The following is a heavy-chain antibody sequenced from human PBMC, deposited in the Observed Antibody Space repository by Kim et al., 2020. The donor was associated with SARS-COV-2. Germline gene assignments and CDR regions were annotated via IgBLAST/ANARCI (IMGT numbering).Heavy chain of an antibody. Sequence: SQTLSLTCAISGDSVSSDSVAWNWIRQSPSRGLEWLGRTYYRSKWYNDYAVSVKSRITISPDTSKNQFSLQLNSVAPEDTAVYYCARDHQYSIDYWGQGTLVTVSS. J-gene: IGHJ4*02. D-gene: IGHD4-4*01. CDR3: ARDHQYSIDY. CDR2: TYYRSKWYN. CDR1: GDSVSSDSVA. V-gene: IGHV6-1*01.